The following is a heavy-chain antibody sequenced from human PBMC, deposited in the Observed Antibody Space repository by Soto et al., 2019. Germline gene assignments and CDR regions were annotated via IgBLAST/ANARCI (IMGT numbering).Heavy chain of an antibody. CDR2: ISGSGGST. CDR3: AKDSVVVHV. V-gene: IGHV3-23*01. J-gene: IGHJ6*02. CDR1: VFTFSTYA. Sequence: VGSLRLSCAASVFTFSTYAMTCVRQAPGKGLEWVSAISGSGGSTYYADSVKGRFTISRDNSKNTLYLQMNSLRAEDTAVYYCAKDSVVVHVWGEATTVTVSS. D-gene: IGHD2-15*01.